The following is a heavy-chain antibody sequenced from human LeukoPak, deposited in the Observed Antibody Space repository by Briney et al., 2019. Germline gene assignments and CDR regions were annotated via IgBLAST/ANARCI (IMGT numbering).Heavy chain of an antibody. V-gene: IGHV3-23*01. CDR3: AKQKGPGITGYDAFDI. D-gene: IGHD1-20*01. CDR1: GFTFSSYA. Sequence: GGSLRLSCAASGFTFSSYAMNWVRQAPGKGLQWVSTVSGSSAHTYYAASVEGRFTISRDNSRYTVYLQMNSLRVEDTAIYYCAKQKGPGITGYDAFDIWGQGTMVTVSS. J-gene: IGHJ3*02. CDR2: VSGSSAHT.